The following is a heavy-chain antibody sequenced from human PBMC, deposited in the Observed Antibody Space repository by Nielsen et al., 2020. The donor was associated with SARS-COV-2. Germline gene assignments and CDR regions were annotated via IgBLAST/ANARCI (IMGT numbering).Heavy chain of an antibody. CDR2: IYSGGAT. CDR3: ARDTHFIPDGMDV. V-gene: IGHV3-53*01. D-gene: IGHD2/OR15-2a*01. Sequence: GESLKISCAASEFAVSSNYMSWVRQSPVKGLEWVSVIYSGGATHYADSVKGRFTISRDDSKNTVYLQMNSLRAEDTAVYYCARDTHFIPDGMDVWGQGTTVTVSS. J-gene: IGHJ6*02. CDR1: EFAVSSNY.